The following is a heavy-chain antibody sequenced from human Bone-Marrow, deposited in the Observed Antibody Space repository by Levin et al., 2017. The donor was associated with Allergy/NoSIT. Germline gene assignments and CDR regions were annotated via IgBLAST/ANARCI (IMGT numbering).Heavy chain of an antibody. Sequence: GGSLRLSCAASGFIFTTNAMHWVRQAPGKGLEWISYIDESGASIHYANSVKGRFTISRDNARNSPYLQMNSLRVEDTAVYYCAGGPISDSWGQGTRVIVSS. D-gene: IGHD2-15*01. CDR3: AGGPISDS. CDR2: IDESGASI. J-gene: IGHJ4*02. V-gene: IGHV3-48*03. CDR1: GFIFTTNA.